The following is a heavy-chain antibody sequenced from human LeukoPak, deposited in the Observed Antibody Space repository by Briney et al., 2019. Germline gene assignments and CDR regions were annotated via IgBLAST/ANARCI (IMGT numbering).Heavy chain of an antibody. CDR1: GYTFNSYG. D-gene: IGHD3-16*02. CDR2: ISAYNGNT. J-gene: IGHJ4*02. V-gene: IGHV1-18*01. Sequence: GASVKVSCKASGYTFNSYGMSWVRQAPGQGLEWMGSISAYNGNTKYAQKFQDRVTMTTDTSTSTAHLELRSLRSDDTAVYYCARDQYDSVWGSYRPYFDYWGQGTQVTDSS. CDR3: ARDQYDSVWGSYRPYFDY.